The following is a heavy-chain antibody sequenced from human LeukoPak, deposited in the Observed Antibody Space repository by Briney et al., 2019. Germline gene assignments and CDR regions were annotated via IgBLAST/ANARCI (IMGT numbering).Heavy chain of an antibody. Sequence: GGSLRLSCAASGFTFSSYWMSWVRQAPGRGLEWVGNIKEDGSTVNYVDSVRGRFTTSRDNAENALYLQMNSLRVEDTAVYYCAKDIPRYCSSTSCYPDYWGQGTLVTVSS. J-gene: IGHJ4*02. D-gene: IGHD2-2*01. CDR1: GFTFSSYW. CDR2: IKEDGSTV. V-gene: IGHV3-7*01. CDR3: AKDIPRYCSSTSCYPDY.